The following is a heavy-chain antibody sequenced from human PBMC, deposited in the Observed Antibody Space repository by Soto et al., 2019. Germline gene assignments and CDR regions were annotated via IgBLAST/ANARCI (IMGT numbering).Heavy chain of an antibody. D-gene: IGHD3-10*01. CDR1: GFSFNAYY. CDR3: SRENWFQDY. J-gene: IGHJ4*02. V-gene: IGHV3-7*03. Sequence: EVQLVESGGGLVQPGGSLRLSCEASGFSFNAYYMTWVRQSPGRGLEWVASIKSDGSQQYYVDSVKGRFTISRDNAKNSLYLQMNRLRAGDTALYYCSRENWFQDYWGQGTLVIVSS. CDR2: IKSDGSQQ.